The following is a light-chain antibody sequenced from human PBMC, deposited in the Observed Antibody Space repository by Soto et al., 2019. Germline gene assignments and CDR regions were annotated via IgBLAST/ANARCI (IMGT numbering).Light chain of an antibody. Sequence: EIVLTQSPGTLSLSPGERATLSCRASQSVSSSYLAWYQQKPGQAPRLLIYGAFSRATGIPARFSGSGSGTEFTLTISSLQSEDFAVYYCQQYNTWWTFGQGTKVDIK. CDR1: QSVSSSY. V-gene: IGKV3-15*01. CDR2: GAF. J-gene: IGKJ1*01. CDR3: QQYNTWWT.